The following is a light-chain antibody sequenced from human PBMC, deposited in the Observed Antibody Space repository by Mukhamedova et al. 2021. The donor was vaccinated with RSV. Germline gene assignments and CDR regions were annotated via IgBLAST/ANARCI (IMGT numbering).Light chain of an antibody. CDR1: ALPKQY. J-gene: IGLJ2*01. CDR3: QSADSSGTYVV. V-gene: IGLV3-25*03. Sequence: GDALPKQYAYWYQQKPGQAPVLVIYKDSERPSGIPERFSGSSSGTTVTLTISGVQAEDEADYYCQSADSSGTYVVFGGGTKLTVL. CDR2: KDS.